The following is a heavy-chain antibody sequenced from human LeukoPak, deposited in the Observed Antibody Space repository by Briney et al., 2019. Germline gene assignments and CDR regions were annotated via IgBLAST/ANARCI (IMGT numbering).Heavy chain of an antibody. J-gene: IGHJ4*02. CDR1: GFTVSSNY. Sequence: GGSLRLSCTASGFTVSSNYMSWVRQAPGKGLEWVSAISGSGGSTYYADSVKGRFTISRDNSKNTLYLQMNSLRAEDTAVYYCAKAGDSIVVVPAANHFDYWGQGTLVTVSS. D-gene: IGHD2-2*01. CDR2: ISGSGGST. V-gene: IGHV3-23*01. CDR3: AKAGDSIVVVPAANHFDY.